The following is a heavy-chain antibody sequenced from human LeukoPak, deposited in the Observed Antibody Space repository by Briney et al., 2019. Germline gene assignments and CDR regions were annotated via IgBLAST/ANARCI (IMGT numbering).Heavy chain of an antibody. V-gene: IGHV3-30*18. Sequence: GGSLQISCAASGFTFSSYGMHWVRPAPGKGLEWVAVILYDGSNKYYADSVKGRFTISRDNSKNTLYLQMNSLRAEDTAVYYCAKDLSRVRGVTPPDSGMDVWGQGTMVTVSS. J-gene: IGHJ6*02. D-gene: IGHD3-10*01. CDR1: GFTFSSYG. CDR3: AKDLSRVRGVTPPDSGMDV. CDR2: ILYDGSNK.